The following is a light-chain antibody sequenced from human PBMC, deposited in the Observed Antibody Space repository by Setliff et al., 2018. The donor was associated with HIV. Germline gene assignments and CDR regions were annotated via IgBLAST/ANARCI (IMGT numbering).Light chain of an antibody. V-gene: IGLV2-14*03. CDR2: DVS. CDR3: SSYTSSTPLYV. Sequence: QSVLTQPRSVSGSPGQSVAISCTGTSSDVGYYNYVSWYQQHPGKAPKLMISDVSNGPSGVSNRFSGSKSGNTASLTISGLQAEDEADYYCSSYTSSTPLYVFGTGTKVTVL. J-gene: IGLJ1*01. CDR1: SSDVGYYNY.